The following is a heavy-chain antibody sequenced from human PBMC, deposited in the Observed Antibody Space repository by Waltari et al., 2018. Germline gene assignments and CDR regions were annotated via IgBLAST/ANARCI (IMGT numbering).Heavy chain of an antibody. CDR3: SWSLDY. V-gene: IGHV3-7*01. CDR2: IKHDGSEI. J-gene: IGHJ4*01. CDR1: GFSFSNSW. Sequence: EVQLVESGGGLVQPGGSLRLSCAASGFSFSNSWMDWVRQAPGKGLEWVANIKHDGSEISYVDSVKGRVTISRDNAKNSLYLQMNSLRAEDTAIYYCSWSLDYLGHGTLVTVSS.